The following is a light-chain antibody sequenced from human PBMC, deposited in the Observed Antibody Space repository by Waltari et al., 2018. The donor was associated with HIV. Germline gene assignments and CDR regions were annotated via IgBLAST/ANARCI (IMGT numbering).Light chain of an antibody. CDR2: DDS. CDR3: QVWDGSIHPV. J-gene: IGLJ1*01. Sequence: SFVLTQPPAVSAAPGQTAAVSWGGNNIGSKSVHWYQQKPGQAPVLVVHDDSDRPSGIPDRFFGTNSGNTATLTIRGVGVDDEADYYCQVWDGSIHPVFGSGTTVTVL. V-gene: IGLV3-21*02. CDR1: NIGSKS.